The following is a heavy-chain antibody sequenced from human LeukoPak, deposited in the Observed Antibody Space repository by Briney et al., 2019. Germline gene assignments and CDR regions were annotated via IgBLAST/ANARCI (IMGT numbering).Heavy chain of an antibody. CDR3: TSLWGVDYSPNDAFDI. J-gene: IGHJ3*02. Sequence: GGSLRLSCTASGFTFGDYAMSWVRQAPGKGLEWVGFIRSKAYGGTTEYAASVKGRFTISRDDSKSIAYLQMNSLKTEDTAVYYCTSLWGVDYSPNDAFDIWGQGTMVTVSS. D-gene: IGHD2-15*01. CDR2: IRSKAYGGTT. V-gene: IGHV3-49*04. CDR1: GFTFGDYA.